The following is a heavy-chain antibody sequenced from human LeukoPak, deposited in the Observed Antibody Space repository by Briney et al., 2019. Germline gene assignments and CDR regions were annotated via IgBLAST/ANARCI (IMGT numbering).Heavy chain of an antibody. Sequence: PGGSLRLSCAASGFTFSSYWMSWVRQAPGKGLEWVANIKQDGSEKYYVDSVKGRFTISRDNAKNSLFLRMNSLRAEDTAVYYCARAPYGDRLDHYMDVWGKGTTVTISS. V-gene: IGHV3-7*01. CDR1: GFTFSSYW. D-gene: IGHD4-17*01. CDR3: ARAPYGDRLDHYMDV. J-gene: IGHJ6*03. CDR2: IKQDGSEK.